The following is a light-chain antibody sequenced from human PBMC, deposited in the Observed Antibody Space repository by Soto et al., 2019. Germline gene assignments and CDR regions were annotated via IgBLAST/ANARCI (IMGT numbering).Light chain of an antibody. Sequence: QSALTHPASVSWSPGQSITISCTGTNSDVGSYNLVSWYQQQPGKAPKLIIYEVNKRPSGISNRFSGSKSANTASLTISGLQAEDEADYFCCSYGGRSAYVFGTGTKVTVL. CDR2: EVN. J-gene: IGLJ1*01. CDR1: NSDVGSYNL. CDR3: CSYGGRSAYV. V-gene: IGLV2-23*02.